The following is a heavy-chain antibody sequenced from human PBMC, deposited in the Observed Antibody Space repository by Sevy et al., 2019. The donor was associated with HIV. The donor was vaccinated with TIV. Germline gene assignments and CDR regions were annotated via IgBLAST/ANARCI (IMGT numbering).Heavy chain of an antibody. CDR3: ARMPGESQTTSALDI. CDR2: INPSGGST. J-gene: IGHJ3*02. D-gene: IGHD3-10*01. CDR1: GYTFTSYY. V-gene: IGHV1-46*01. Sequence: ASVKVSCKASGYTFTSYYMHWVRQAPGQGLEWMGIINPSGGSTSYAQKFQGRVTMTRDTSTSTVYMELSSLRSEDTAVYYCARMPGESQTTSALDIWGQGTMVTVSS.